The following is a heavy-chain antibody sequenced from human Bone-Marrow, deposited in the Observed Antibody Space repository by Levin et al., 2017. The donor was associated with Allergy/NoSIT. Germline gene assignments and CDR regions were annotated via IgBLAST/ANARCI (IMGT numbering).Heavy chain of an antibody. V-gene: IGHV4-61*01. J-gene: IGHJ4*02. D-gene: IGHD4-17*01. CDR1: GGSVSSGSYY. CDR2: IFYSGNNDRN. CDR3: ARGHLDGDYFGY. Sequence: PSETLSLTCTVSGGSVSSGSYYWSWIRQPPGKGLEWIGYIFYSGNNDRNDYNPSLKSRVTISGDTSKNHFSLKLTSVTAADTAIYYCARGHLDGDYFGYWGQGTLVTVSS.